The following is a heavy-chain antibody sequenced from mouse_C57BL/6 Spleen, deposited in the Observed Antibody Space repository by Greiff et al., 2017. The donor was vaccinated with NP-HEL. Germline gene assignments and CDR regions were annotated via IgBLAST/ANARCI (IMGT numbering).Heavy chain of an antibody. CDR1: GFTFSSYA. D-gene: IGHD1-1*01. CDR2: ISDGGSYT. J-gene: IGHJ2*01. CDR3: ARDPHYYGSSGYYFDD. Sequence: EVQRVESGGGLVKPGGSLKLSCAASGFTFSSYAMSWVRQTPEKRLEWVATISDGGSYTYYPDNVKGRFTISRDNAKNNLYLQMSHLKSEDTAMYYCARDPHYYGSSGYYFDDWGQGTTLTVSS. V-gene: IGHV5-4*01.